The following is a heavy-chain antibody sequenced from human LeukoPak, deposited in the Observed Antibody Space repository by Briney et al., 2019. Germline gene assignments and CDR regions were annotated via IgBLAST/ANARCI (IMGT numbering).Heavy chain of an antibody. CDR3: ARDGAAAGSYGMDV. D-gene: IGHD6-13*01. CDR2: IYYSGST. J-gene: IGHJ6*02. Sequence: PSETLSLTCTVTGGSISSYYWSWIRQPPGKGLEWIGYIYYSGSTNYNPSLKGRVTISVDTSKNQFSLKLSSVTAADTAVYYCARDGAAAGSYGMDVWGQGTTVTVSS. V-gene: IGHV4-59*01. CDR1: GGSISSYY.